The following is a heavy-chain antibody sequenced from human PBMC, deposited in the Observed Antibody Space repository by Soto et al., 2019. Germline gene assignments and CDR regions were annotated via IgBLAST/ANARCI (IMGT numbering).Heavy chain of an antibody. Sequence: QVQLQESGPGLVKPSETLSITCTVSGDYISSYYWSWIRQPPGKGLECIAYIYYSGNTNDNPSLKSRVTISVDASRIQFSLNLRSVTAADTAVYYSARSRSGRNWGSWGEGALGSVSS. CDR3: ARSRSGRNWGS. CDR2: IYYSGNT. CDR1: GDYISSYY. V-gene: IGHV4-59*01. J-gene: IGHJ5*02. D-gene: IGHD6-19*01.